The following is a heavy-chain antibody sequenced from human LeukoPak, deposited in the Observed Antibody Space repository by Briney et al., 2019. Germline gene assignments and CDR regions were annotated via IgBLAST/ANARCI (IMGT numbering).Heavy chain of an antibody. Sequence: PGGSLRLSCAASGFTFSSYSMHWVRQAPGKGLVWVSRINGDGSGTHYADSVKGRFTISRDNAKSTLYLQMNSLRAEDTAVYFCARDNSYGHDYWGQGTLVTVSS. CDR1: GFTFSSYS. V-gene: IGHV3-74*01. D-gene: IGHD5-18*01. CDR2: INGDGSGT. CDR3: ARDNSYGHDY. J-gene: IGHJ4*02.